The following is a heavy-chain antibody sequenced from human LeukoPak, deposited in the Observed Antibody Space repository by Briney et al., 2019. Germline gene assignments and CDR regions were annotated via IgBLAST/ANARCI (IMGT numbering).Heavy chain of an antibody. J-gene: IGHJ5*02. CDR1: GGFISSYY. CDR2: IYYSGST. V-gene: IGHV4-59*01. D-gene: IGHD3-22*01. CDR3: ARDQYYYDSSGYYFGWFDP. Sequence: SETLSLTCTVSGGFISSYYWSWIRQPPGKGLEWIGYIYYSGSTNYNPSLKSRVTISVDTSKNQFSLKLSSVTAADTAVYYCARDQYYYDSSGYYFGWFDPWGQGTLVTVSS.